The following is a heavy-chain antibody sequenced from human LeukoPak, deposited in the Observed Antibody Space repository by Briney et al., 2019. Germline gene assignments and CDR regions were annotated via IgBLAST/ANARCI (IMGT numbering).Heavy chain of an antibody. Sequence: SGGSLRLSCAASGFTFSSYSMNWVRQAPGKGLEWVSSVSSSSSYIYYADSVKGRFTISRDNAKNSLYLQMNSLRAEDTAVYYCARAPGNYGDSRVKKYWYFDLWGRGTLVTVSS. CDR1: GFTFSSYS. CDR3: ARAPGNYGDSRVKKYWYFDL. CDR2: VSSSSSYI. J-gene: IGHJ2*01. V-gene: IGHV3-21*01. D-gene: IGHD4-17*01.